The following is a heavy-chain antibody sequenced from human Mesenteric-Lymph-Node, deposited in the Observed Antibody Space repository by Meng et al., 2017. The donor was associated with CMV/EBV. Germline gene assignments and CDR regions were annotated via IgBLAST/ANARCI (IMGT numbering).Heavy chain of an antibody. CDR2: MSPMSGNT. D-gene: IGHD3-3*01. CDR3: ARRLNYDFWSGYWEAFDI. CDR1: GYTFTSYG. V-gene: IGHV1-8*02. Sequence: ASVKVSCKASGYTFTSYGINWVRQATGQGLEWMGWMSPMSGNTGYSQKFQGRVTMTTNTSISTAYMELSSLRSEDTAVYYCARRLNYDFWSGYWEAFDIWGQGTMVTVSS. J-gene: IGHJ3*02.